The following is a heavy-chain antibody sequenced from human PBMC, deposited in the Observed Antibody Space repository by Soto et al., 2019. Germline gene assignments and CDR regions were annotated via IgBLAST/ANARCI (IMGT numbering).Heavy chain of an antibody. D-gene: IGHD2-21*02. V-gene: IGHV1-18*01. CDR1: GYTFTSYC. CDR3: ARDPHIVVVTAMDDHGMDV. J-gene: IGHJ6*02. Sequence: ASVKVSCKASGYTFTSYCISWVRQAPGQGLEWMGWISAYNGNTNYAQKLQGRVTMTTDTSTSTAYMELRSLRSDDTAVYYCARDPHIVVVTAMDDHGMDVWGQGTTVTVSS. CDR2: ISAYNGNT.